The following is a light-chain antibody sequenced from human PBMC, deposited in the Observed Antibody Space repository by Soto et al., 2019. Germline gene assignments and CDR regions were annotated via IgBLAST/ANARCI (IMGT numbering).Light chain of an antibody. CDR3: QHYGGAPLT. CDR1: QSISSY. V-gene: IGKV1-39*01. J-gene: IGKJ5*01. CDR2: AAS. Sequence: DIQMTQSPSSLSASVGDRVTITCRASQSISSYLNWYQQKPGKAPKLLIYAASSLQSGVPSRFSGSGSGTDFTLAISRLEPEDFAVYYCQHYGGAPLTFGQGTRLEFK.